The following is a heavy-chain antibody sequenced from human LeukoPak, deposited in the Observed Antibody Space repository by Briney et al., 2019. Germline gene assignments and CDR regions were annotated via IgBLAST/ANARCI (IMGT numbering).Heavy chain of an antibody. CDR1: GGSISSYY. V-gene: IGHV4-59*01. Sequence: SETLSLTCTVSGGSISSYYWSWIRQPPGKGLEWIGYIYYSGSTNYNPSLKSRVTISVDTSKNQFSLKLSSVTAADTAAYYCARASDSYGWFDYWGQGTLVTVSS. CDR2: IYYSGST. CDR3: ARASDSYGWFDY. D-gene: IGHD5-18*01. J-gene: IGHJ4*02.